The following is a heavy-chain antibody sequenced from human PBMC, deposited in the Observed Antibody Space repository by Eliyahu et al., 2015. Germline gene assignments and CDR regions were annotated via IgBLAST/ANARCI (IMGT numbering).Heavy chain of an antibody. D-gene: IGHD1-7*01. Sequence: EVQLLESGGGLVQPGGSLRLSCAASGFTFSSYAMTWVRQAPGKGLEWVSFIIGSGGTTYYADSVKGRYTISRDNSKNTLSLQMNSLRAEDTAVYYCAKGIKTGTSSHFDYWGQGILVTVSS. CDR1: GFTFSSYA. CDR2: IIGSGGTT. J-gene: IGHJ4*02. V-gene: IGHV3-23*01. CDR3: AKGIKTGTSSHFDY.